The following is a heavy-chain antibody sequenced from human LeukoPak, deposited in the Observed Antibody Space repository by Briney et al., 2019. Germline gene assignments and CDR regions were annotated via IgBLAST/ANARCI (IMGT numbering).Heavy chain of an antibody. CDR1: GYSISSGYY. D-gene: IGHD1-26*01. J-gene: IGHJ6*03. V-gene: IGHV4-38-2*02. Sequence: SETLSLTCTVSGYSISSGYYWGWIRQPPGQGLEWIGSIYHSGSTYYNPSLKSRVTISVDTSKNQFSLKLSSVTAADTAVYYCARALVGATTSYYYYYMDVWGKGTTVTVSS. CDR3: ARALVGATTSYYYYYMDV. CDR2: IYHSGST.